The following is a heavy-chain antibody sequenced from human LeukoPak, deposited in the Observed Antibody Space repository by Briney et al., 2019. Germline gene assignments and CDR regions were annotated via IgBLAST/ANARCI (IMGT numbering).Heavy chain of an antibody. CDR2: ISGSGGST. V-gene: IGHV3-23*01. CDR1: GFTFNIYA. CDR3: ARLEYYYVSGNYYKLFDY. Sequence: PGGSLRPSCAASGFTFNIYAMSWVRQAPGKGLEWVSAISGSGGSTYYADSVKGRFTISRDNSKNTLYLQMNSLRAEDTAVYYCARLEYYYVSGNYYKLFDYWGQGTLVTVCS. D-gene: IGHD3-10*01. J-gene: IGHJ4*02.